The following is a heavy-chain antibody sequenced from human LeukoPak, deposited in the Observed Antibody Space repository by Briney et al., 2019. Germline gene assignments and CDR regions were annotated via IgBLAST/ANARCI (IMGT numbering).Heavy chain of an antibody. D-gene: IGHD3-22*01. CDR3: ARRRGSSGYYLPDY. CDR1: GGSFSGYY. CDR2: INHSGST. Sequence: SETLSLTCAVYGGSFSGYYWSWIRQPPGKGLEWIGEINHSGSTNYNPSLKSRVTISVDTSKNQFSLKLSSVTAADTAVYYCARRRGSSGYYLPDYWGQGTLVTVSS. J-gene: IGHJ4*02. V-gene: IGHV4-34*01.